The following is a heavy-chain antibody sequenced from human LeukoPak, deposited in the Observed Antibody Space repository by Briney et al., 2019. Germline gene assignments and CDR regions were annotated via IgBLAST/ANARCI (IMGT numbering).Heavy chain of an antibody. V-gene: IGHV4-4*02. CDR1: GGSISSSNW. J-gene: IGHJ6*03. CDR3: ARDLSRGDSSSWYSPSYYYYMDV. Sequence: SETLSLTCAVSGGSISSSNWWSWVRQPPGKGLEGIGEIYHSGSTNYNPSLKSRVTISVDTSKNQFSLKLSSVTAADTAVYYCARDLSRGDSSSWYSPSYYYYMDVWGKGTTVTVSS. D-gene: IGHD6-13*01. CDR2: IYHSGST.